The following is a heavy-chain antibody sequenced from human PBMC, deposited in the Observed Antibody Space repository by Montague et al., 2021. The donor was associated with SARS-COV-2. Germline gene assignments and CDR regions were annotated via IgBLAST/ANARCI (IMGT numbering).Heavy chain of an antibody. J-gene: IGHJ3*02. CDR3: ARGALFYDSSGYYSDAFDI. CDR1: GGSISSYY. V-gene: IGHV4-4*07. CDR2: IYTSGST. Sequence: SETLSLTCTVSGGSISSYYWNWIRQSAGKGLEWIGRIYTSGSTNYDPSLKSRVTISVDTSTNQFSLKLSSVTAADTAVYYCARGALFYDSSGYYSDAFDIWGQGTMVTVSS. D-gene: IGHD3-22*01.